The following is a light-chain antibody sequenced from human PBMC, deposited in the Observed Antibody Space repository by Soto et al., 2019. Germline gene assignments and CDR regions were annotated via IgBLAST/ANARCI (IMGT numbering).Light chain of an antibody. Sequence: QSVLTQPPSVSGAPGQRVAISCTGSSSNIGAGYAVHWYQQLPGTAPKLLIYSYIFGANNRPSGVPDRFSGSKSGTSASLASTGFQAEDEADYYCQSCDSRLTAGFCGNGTKVSV. J-gene: IGLJ1*01. V-gene: IGLV1-40*01. CDR1: SSNIGAGYA. CDR2: GAN. CDR3: QSCDSRLTAGF.